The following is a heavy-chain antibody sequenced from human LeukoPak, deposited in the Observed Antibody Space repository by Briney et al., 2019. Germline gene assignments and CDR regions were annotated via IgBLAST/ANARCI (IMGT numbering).Heavy chain of an antibody. CDR3: AKDLEAVAAFDAFDI. CDR2: ISWNSGSI. Sequence: GGSLRLSCAASGFTFDDYAMHWVRQAPGKGLEWVSGISWNSGSIGYADSVKGRFTISRDNAKNSLYLQMNSLRAEDTALYYCAKDLEAVAAFDAFDIWGQGTMVTVSS. V-gene: IGHV3-9*01. CDR1: GFTFDDYA. D-gene: IGHD6-19*01. J-gene: IGHJ3*02.